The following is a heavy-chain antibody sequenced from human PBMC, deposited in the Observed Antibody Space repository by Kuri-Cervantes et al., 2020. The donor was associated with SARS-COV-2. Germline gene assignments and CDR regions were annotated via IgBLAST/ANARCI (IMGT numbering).Heavy chain of an antibody. CDR3: ARYGPPRYYFDY. Sequence: GSLRLSCAVYGGSFSGYYWSWIRQPPGKGLEWIGEINHSGSTYYNPSLKSRVTISVDTSKNQFSLKLSSVTAADTAVYYCARYGPPRYYFDYWGQGTLVTVSS. D-gene: IGHD4-17*01. V-gene: IGHV4-34*01. CDR2: INHSGST. CDR1: GGSFSGYY. J-gene: IGHJ4*02.